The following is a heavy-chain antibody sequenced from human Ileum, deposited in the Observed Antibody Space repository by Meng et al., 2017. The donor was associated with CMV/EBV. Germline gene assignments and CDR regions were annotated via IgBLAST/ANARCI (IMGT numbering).Heavy chain of an antibody. J-gene: IGHJ2*01. CDR3: ARAVAGWYFDL. CDR2: VCYNGIT. Sequence: QVQLQESGPGLVKPSETLSLTCAVSGGSMSSTCWSWIRQPPGKGLEWIGYVCYNGITDYNPSLKSRITISGDTSKNQFSLQVTSVTAADTAVYYCARAVAGWYFDLWGRGTLVTVSS. CDR1: GGSMSSTC. V-gene: IGHV4-59*01. D-gene: IGHD3-10*01.